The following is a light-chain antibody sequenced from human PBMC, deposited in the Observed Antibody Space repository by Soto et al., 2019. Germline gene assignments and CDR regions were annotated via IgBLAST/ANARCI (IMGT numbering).Light chain of an antibody. V-gene: IGLV1-40*01. CDR3: QSYDSSLSGVV. Sequence: QSVLTQPPSVSGDPGQRVTISCAGSASNIGAYDVQGYQHLPGRATKILLHANRDRPSGVPDRCSGSKSDTSASLAITGLQAEDEADYYGQSYDSSLSGVVLGGGTKLTV. CDR1: ASNIGAYD. CDR2: ANR. J-gene: IGLJ3*02.